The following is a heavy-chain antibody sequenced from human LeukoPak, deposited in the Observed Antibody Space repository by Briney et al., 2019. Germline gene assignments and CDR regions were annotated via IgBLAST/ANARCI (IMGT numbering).Heavy chain of an antibody. Sequence: GGSLRLSCAASGFTFSTYGMHWVRQAPGKGLEWVANIKQDGSEKYYVDSVKGRFTISRDNAKNSLYLQMNSLRAEDTAVYYCAREITWELTPIWGQGTMVTVSS. J-gene: IGHJ3*02. D-gene: IGHD3-10*01. CDR2: IKQDGSEK. V-gene: IGHV3-7*01. CDR3: AREITWELTPI. CDR1: GFTFSTYG.